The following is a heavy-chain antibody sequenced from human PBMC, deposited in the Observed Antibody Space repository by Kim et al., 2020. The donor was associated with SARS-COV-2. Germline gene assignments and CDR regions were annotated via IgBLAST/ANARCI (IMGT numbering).Heavy chain of an antibody. D-gene: IGHD3-10*01. CDR3: ARGSARAIDY. CDR2: SA. J-gene: IGHJ4*02. V-gene: IGHV3-74*01. Sequence: SASYADSVKGRFTISRDNAKTTLYLQMNSLRAEDTAVYYCARGSARAIDYWGQGTLVTVSS.